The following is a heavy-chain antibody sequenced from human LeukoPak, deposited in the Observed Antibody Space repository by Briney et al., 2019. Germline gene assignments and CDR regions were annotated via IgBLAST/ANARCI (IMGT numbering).Heavy chain of an antibody. CDR3: ARRAGDYSHPYDY. D-gene: IGHD3-22*01. V-gene: IGHV3-23*01. Sequence: GGSLRLSCAASGFTFSSSAMSWVRQAPGKGLEWVSSISGSAGSTYYADSVKGRFTISRDNSKNTLYLQMNSLRAEDTAVYYCARRAGDYSHPYDYWGQGTLVTVSS. J-gene: IGHJ4*02. CDR1: GFTFSSSA. CDR2: ISGSAGST.